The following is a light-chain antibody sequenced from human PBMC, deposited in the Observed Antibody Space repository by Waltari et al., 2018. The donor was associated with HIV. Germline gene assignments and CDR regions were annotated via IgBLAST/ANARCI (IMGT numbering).Light chain of an antibody. V-gene: IGLV2-11*01. CDR1: SSDVGGYNY. CDR3: CSYAGGYTLV. Sequence: SPGQSVTISCTGTSSDVGGYNYVSWYQQHPGKAPKLMIYDVTKRPSGVPDRFSGSKSGNTASLTISGLQAEDEADYFCCSYAGGYTLVFGGGTKLTVL. CDR2: DVT. J-gene: IGLJ3*02.